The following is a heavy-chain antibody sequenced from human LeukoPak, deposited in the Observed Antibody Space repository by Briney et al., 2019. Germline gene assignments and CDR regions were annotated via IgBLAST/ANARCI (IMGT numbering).Heavy chain of an antibody. J-gene: IGHJ4*02. CDR3: ARGSSPTYPLDY. CDR1: GGFISSTSYY. V-gene: IGHV4-39*02. CDR2: IYYSGTT. D-gene: IGHD2-2*01. Sequence: SETLSLTCTVSGGFISSTSYYWGWIRQPPGKGREWIGSIYYSGTTYINPSLKSRVTMSLDTSNNHFSLRLSSVTAADTAVYYCARGSSPTYPLDYWGQGTLATVSS.